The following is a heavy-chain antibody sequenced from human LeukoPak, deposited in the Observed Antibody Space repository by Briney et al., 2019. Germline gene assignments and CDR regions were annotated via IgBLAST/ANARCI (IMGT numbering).Heavy chain of an antibody. V-gene: IGHV1-2*02. CDR2: INPNSGGT. J-gene: IGHJ6*02. CDR3: ARGKPAAIRGAIWEDYYYYGMDV. CDR1: GYTFTGYY. Sequence: ASVKVSCKASGYTFTGYYMHWVRQAPGQGLEWMGWINPNSGGTNYAQKFQGRVTMTRDTSISTACMELSSLRSEDTAVYYCARGKPAAIRGAIWEDYYYYGMDVWGQGTTVTVSS. D-gene: IGHD2-2*02.